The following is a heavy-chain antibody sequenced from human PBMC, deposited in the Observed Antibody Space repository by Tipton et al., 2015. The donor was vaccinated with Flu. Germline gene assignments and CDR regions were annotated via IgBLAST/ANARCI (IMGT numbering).Heavy chain of an antibody. CDR2: IYYNGNT. Sequence: LRLSCSVSGDSMNTDDFSWSWIRQPPGKALEWIGYIYYNGNTFYNPSFRSRVSMSIGRSKTEFSLKLKSVTAADTAVYFCSRGLATFGPSTPFDHWGQGALVTVSS. V-gene: IGHV4-30-2*01. CDR1: GDSMNTDDFS. CDR3: SRGLATFGPSTPFDH. D-gene: IGHD3-16*01. J-gene: IGHJ4*02.